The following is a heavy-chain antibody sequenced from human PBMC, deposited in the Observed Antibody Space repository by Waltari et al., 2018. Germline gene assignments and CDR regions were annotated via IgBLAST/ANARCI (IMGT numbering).Heavy chain of an antibody. D-gene: IGHD3-10*01. J-gene: IGHJ4*02. Sequence: QVQLVQSGAAVKKPGSSVKVSCKASGGTFSSYAISWVRPAPGQGLEWMGRIIPILGIANYAQKFQGRVTITADKSTSTAYMELSSLRSEDTAVYYCARGVMVRGVTHFDYWGQGTLVTVSS. CDR2: IIPILGIA. CDR3: ARGVMVRGVTHFDY. V-gene: IGHV1-69*04. CDR1: GGTFSSYA.